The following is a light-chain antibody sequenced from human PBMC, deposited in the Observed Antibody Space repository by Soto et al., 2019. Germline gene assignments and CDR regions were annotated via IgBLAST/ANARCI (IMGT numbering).Light chain of an antibody. V-gene: IGKV3-11*01. CDR3: QQRGHWPS. CDR2: DAS. J-gene: IGKJ4*01. Sequence: EIVLTQSPATLSLSPGERATLSCRASQSLDNYLAWYQHKPGQAPRLLIYDASTRATDIPARFSGSGSGTDFTLTISSLEPEDFAAYYCQQRGHWPSFGGGTKVEIK. CDR1: QSLDNY.